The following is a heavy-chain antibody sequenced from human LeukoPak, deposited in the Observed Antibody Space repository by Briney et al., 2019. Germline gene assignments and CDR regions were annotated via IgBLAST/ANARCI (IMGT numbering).Heavy chain of an antibody. CDR3: ASPQAYYYDSSGPPSPYYYMDV. Sequence: SVKVSCKASGGTFSSYAISWVRQAPGQGLEWMGGIIPIFGTANYAQKFQGRVTITTGESTSTAYMELSSLRSEDTAVYYCASPQAYYYDSSGPPSPYYYMDVWGKGTTVTVSS. CDR2: IIPIFGTA. D-gene: IGHD3-22*01. V-gene: IGHV1-69*05. J-gene: IGHJ6*03. CDR1: GGTFSSYA.